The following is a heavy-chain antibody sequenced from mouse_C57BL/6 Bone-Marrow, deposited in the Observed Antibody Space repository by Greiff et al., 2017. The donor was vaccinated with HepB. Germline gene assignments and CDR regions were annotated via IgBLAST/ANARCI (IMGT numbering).Heavy chain of an antibody. CDR1: GYTFTSYW. D-gene: IGHD1-1*01. J-gene: IGHJ4*01. V-gene: IGHV1-61*01. Sequence: QVQLQQPGAELVRPGSSVKLSCKASGYTFTSYWMDWVKQRPGKGLEWIGNIYPSDSETHYNQKFKDKATLTVDKSSSTAYMQLSSLTSEASAVYDGARRINPDYYGTAMDYWGQGTSVTVSS. CDR3: ARRINPDYYGTAMDY. CDR2: IYPSDSET.